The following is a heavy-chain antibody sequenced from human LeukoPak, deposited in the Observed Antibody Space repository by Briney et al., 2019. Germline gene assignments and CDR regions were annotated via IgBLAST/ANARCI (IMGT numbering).Heavy chain of an antibody. CDR1: GYTFTGYY. D-gene: IGHD3-3*01. J-gene: IGHJ4*02. CDR2: INPNSGGT. CDR3: AREPPPDYDFWSRHLDY. Sequence: GGSVKVSCKASGYTFTGYYMHWVRQAPGQGLEWMGWINPNSGGTNYAQKFQGRVTMTRDTSISTAYMELSRLRSDDTAVYYCAREPPPDYDFWSRHLDYWGQGTLVTVSS. V-gene: IGHV1-2*02.